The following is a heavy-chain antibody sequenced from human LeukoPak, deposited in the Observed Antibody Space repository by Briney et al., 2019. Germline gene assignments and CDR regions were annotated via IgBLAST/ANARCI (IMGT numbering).Heavy chain of an antibody. CDR1: GLTFSLYC. V-gene: IGHV3-64D*06. D-gene: IGHD7-27*01. Sequence: PGGSLRLSCSASGLTFSLYCMHCVRQAPGKGLEYVSGISTNGGSTYYADSVKGRFTISRDNSKNTLYLQMSTLRAEDTSVYYCVTELGIGCFDVWGQGTMVTVSS. J-gene: IGHJ3*01. CDR3: VTELGIGCFDV. CDR2: ISTNGGST.